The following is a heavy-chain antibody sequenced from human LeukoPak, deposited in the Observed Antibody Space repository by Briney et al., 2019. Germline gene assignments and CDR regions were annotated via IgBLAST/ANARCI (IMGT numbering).Heavy chain of an antibody. V-gene: IGHV1-46*01. CDR3: ARGTRHYDFWSGSIDY. D-gene: IGHD3-3*01. Sequence: ASVKVSCKASRYTFTSYYMHWVRQAPGQGLEWMGIINPSGGSTTYAQRFQGRVTMTRDTSTSTVYMEMSSLRSEDTAVYYCARGTRHYDFWSGSIDYWGQGTLVTVSS. CDR2: INPSGGST. CDR1: RYTFTSYY. J-gene: IGHJ4*02.